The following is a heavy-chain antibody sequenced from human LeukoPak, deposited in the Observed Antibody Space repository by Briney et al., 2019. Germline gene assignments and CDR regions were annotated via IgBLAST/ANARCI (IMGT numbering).Heavy chain of an antibody. CDR1: GYTFTSYG. J-gene: IGHJ3*02. D-gene: IGHD4-23*01. CDR3: ATLIEHYGGNSEAFDI. CDR2: ISAYNGNT. Sequence: ASVKVSCKASGYTFTSYGISWVRQAPGQGLEWMGWISAYNGNTNYAQKLQGRVTTTTDTSTSTAYMELRSLRSDDTAVYYCATLIEHYGGNSEAFDIWGQGTMVTVSS. V-gene: IGHV1-18*01.